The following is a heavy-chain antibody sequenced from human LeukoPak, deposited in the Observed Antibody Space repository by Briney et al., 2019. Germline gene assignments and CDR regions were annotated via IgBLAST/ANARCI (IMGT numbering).Heavy chain of an antibody. CDR3: ARVRYCSSTSCYTPPFDY. J-gene: IGHJ4*02. CDR1: GFTLSSYS. D-gene: IGHD2-2*02. V-gene: IGHV3-48*02. Sequence: GGSLRLSCAASGFTLSSYSMNWVRLAPGKGLEWVSHISSSTSTTYYADSVRGRFSISRDNAKNSLFLQMNSLRDEDTAVYYCARVRYCSSTSCYTPPFDYWGQGTLVTVSS. CDR2: ISSSTSTT.